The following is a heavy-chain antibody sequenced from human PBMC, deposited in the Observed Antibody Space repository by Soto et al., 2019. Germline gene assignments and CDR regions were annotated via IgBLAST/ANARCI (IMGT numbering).Heavy chain of an antibody. J-gene: IGHJ4*02. CDR2: INHSGST. V-gene: IGHV4-34*01. D-gene: IGHD2-2*02. Sequence: SETLSLTCAVYGGSFSGYYWSWIRQPPGKGLEWIGEINHSGSTNYNPSLKSRVTISVDTSKNQFSLKLSSVTAADTAVYYCASLEGYCSSTSCYTLHTSWGQGTLVTVSS. CDR1: GGSFSGYY. CDR3: ASLEGYCSSTSCYTLHTS.